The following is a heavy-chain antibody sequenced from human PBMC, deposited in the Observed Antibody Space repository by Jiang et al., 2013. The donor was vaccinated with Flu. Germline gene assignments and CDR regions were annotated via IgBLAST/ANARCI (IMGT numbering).Heavy chain of an antibody. Sequence: GTLSLTCAVSGGLHQAVVTGGVGVRRAPREGGSEWIGEIYHSGSTNYNPSLKSRVTISVDKSKNQFSLKLSSVTAADTAVYYCARERKGYCSSTSCYEGYYYYYYGMDVWGKGTTVTVSS. CDR2: IYHSGST. CDR3: ARERKGYCSSTSCYEGYYYYYYGMDV. CDR1: GGLHQAVVTG. D-gene: IGHD2-2*01. J-gene: IGHJ6*04. V-gene: IGHV4-4*02.